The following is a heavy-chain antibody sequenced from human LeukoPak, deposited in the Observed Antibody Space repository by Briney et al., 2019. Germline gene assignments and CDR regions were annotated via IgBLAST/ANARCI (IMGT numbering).Heavy chain of an antibody. Sequence: GRSLRLSCAASGFTFSGYAMHWVRQAPGKGRKWVSIISSGGSYEYYADSVKGRFTISRDNSKNTLYLQLNRLRAEDTAVYYCARDSTYYYASGSSGPHYFDNWGQGTLVTVSS. CDR1: GFTFSGYA. D-gene: IGHD3-10*01. CDR3: ARDSTYYYASGSSGPHYFDN. CDR2: ISSGGSYE. V-gene: IGHV3-30*01. J-gene: IGHJ4*02.